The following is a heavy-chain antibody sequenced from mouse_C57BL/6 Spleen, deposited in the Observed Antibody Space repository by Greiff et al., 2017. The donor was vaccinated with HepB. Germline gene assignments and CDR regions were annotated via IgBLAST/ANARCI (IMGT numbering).Heavy chain of an antibody. V-gene: IGHV1-15*01. D-gene: IGHD1-1*01. CDR1: GYTFTDYE. Sequence: QVQLQQSGAELVRPGASVTLSCKASGYTFTDYEMHWVKQTPVHGLEWIGAIDPETGGTAYNQKFKGKAILTADKSSSTAYMELRSLTSEDSAVYYCTRVYYGSNAWFAYWGQGTLVTVSA. CDR2: IDPETGGT. J-gene: IGHJ3*01. CDR3: TRVYYGSNAWFAY.